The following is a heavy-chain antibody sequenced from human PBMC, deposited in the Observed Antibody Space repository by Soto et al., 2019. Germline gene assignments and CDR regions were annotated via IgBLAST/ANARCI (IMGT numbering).Heavy chain of an antibody. CDR3: ARLYSSGWYWFDP. Sequence: EASVKVSCKASGGTFSSYAISWVRQAPGQGLEWMGGIIPIFGTANYAQKFQGRVTITADESTSTAYMELSSLRSEDTAVYYCARLYSSGWYWFDPWGQGTLVTVSS. J-gene: IGHJ5*02. CDR1: GGTFSSYA. CDR2: IIPIFGTA. D-gene: IGHD6-19*01. V-gene: IGHV1-69*13.